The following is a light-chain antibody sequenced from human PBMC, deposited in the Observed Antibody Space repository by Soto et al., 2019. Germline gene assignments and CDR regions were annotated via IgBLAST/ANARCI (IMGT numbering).Light chain of an antibody. CDR2: DAS. CDR3: QQYNKWPLT. J-gene: IGKJ4*01. Sequence: ETVMTQFPATLSVSPGERATLSCRASQRLSTKLAWYQQKPGQAPRLLIYDASTRATRIPDRFSGSGSGTEFTLTISSLQSEDFAVYYCQQYNKWPLTFGGGTKVEIK. V-gene: IGKV3-15*01. CDR1: QRLSTK.